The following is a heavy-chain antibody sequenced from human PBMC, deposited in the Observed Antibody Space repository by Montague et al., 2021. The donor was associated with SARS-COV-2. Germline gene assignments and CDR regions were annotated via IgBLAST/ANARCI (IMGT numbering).Heavy chain of an antibody. J-gene: IGHJ4*02. Sequence: SLRLSCAASGFTFDDYAMRWVRQAPGKGLEWVSGISWNSGSIGYADSVKDRFTISRDNAKNSLYLQMNSLRAEDTALYYCAKLPSRDGYNLRDYWGQGTLVTVSS. V-gene: IGHV3-9*01. CDR3: AKLPSRDGYNLRDY. D-gene: IGHD5-24*01. CDR1: GFTFDDYA. CDR2: ISWNSGSI.